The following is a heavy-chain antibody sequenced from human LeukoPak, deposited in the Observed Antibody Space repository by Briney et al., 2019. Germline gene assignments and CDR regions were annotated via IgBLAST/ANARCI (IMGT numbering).Heavy chain of an antibody. CDR2: IYYSGST. J-gene: IGHJ3*02. CDR1: GGSISSYY. V-gene: IGHV4-59*12. D-gene: IGHD2-2*01. CDR3: AREKPNIVVVPAAAFDI. Sequence: PSETLSLTCTVSGGSISSYYWSWIRQPPGKGLEWIGYIYYSGSTNYNPSLKSRVTMSVDTSKNQFSLKLSSVTAADTAVYYCAREKPNIVVVPAAAFDIWGQGTMVTVSS.